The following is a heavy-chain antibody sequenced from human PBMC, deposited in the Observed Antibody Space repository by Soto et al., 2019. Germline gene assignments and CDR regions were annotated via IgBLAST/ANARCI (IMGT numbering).Heavy chain of an antibody. CDR3: AAYRDYDSSGIDY. Sequence: SETLSLTCTVSGGSISRTSYFWTGIRQPPGKGLEWIGSIHYSGSTYYNPSLKSRATISVDASKNRFSLKLSSVTAADTAVYYCAAYRDYDSSGIDYWGQGSQVTVSS. D-gene: IGHD3-22*01. CDR1: GGSISRTSYF. J-gene: IGHJ4*02. CDR2: IHYSGST. V-gene: IGHV4-39*01.